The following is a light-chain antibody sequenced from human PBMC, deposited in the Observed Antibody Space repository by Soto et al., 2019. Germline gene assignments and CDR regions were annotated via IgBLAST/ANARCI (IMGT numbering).Light chain of an antibody. Sequence: EIVMTQSPATLSVSPGERATLSCRASQTVSSSYLAWYQQKPGQAPRLLIYGASTRATGIPARFSGSGSGTDFTLTISSLQSEDFAVYYCQQYNNWPPWTFGQGTKVDIK. V-gene: IGKV3-15*01. J-gene: IGKJ1*01. CDR3: QQYNNWPPWT. CDR1: QTVSSSY. CDR2: GAS.